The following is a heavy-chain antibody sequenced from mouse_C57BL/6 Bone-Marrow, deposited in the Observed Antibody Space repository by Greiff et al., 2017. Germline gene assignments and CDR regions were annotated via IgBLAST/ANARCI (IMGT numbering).Heavy chain of an antibody. J-gene: IGHJ4*01. Sequence: QVQLKESGPGLVAPSQSLSITCTVSGFSLTSYAISWVRQPPGKGLEWLGVIWTGGGPNYNSALKSRLSISKDNSKSQVFLKMNSLQTDDTARYYCARNRVVAPMDYWGQGTSVTVSS. D-gene: IGHD1-1*01. CDR2: IWTGGGP. V-gene: IGHV2-9-1*01. CDR3: ARNRVVAPMDY. CDR1: GFSLTSYA.